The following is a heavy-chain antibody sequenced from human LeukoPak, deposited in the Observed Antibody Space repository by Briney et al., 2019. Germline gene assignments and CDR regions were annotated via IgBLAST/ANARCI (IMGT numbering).Heavy chain of an antibody. Sequence: ASVKVSCKASGGTFSSYAISWVRQAPGQGLEWMGGISPIFGTANYAQKFQGRVTITTDESTSTAYMELSSLRSEDTAVYYCARDNFMHDYVWGSYSDAFDIWGQGTMVTVSS. CDR3: ARDNFMHDYVWGSYSDAFDI. D-gene: IGHD3-16*01. V-gene: IGHV1-69*05. CDR2: ISPIFGTA. J-gene: IGHJ3*02. CDR1: GGTFSSYA.